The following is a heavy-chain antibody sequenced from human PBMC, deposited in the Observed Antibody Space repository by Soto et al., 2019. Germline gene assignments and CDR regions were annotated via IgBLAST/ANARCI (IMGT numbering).Heavy chain of an antibody. CDR1: GGSISGSY. J-gene: IGHJ4*02. D-gene: IGHD6-19*01. CDR3: ARSVAVPGAHIDY. CDR2: VYYTGST. Sequence: SETLSLTCSFSGGSISGSYCIWIRQSPGKGLEWLGYVYYTGSTNYSPSLRSRVSISVDTSKNEFSLRLSSVTAADTAVYFCARSVAVPGAHIDYWGQGTQVTVSS. V-gene: IGHV4-59*01.